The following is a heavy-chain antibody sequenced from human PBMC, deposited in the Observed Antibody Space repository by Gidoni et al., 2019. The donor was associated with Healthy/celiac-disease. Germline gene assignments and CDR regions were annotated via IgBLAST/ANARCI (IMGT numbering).Heavy chain of an antibody. Sequence: QVQLQESGPGLVKPSETLSLTCTVPGCSISTYYWSWIRQPAGKGLEWIGRIYTSGSTNYNPSLKSRVTRSVDTSKNQFSLKLSSVTAADTAVYYCATQRSGWYLADAFDIWGQGTMVTVSS. V-gene: IGHV4-4*07. CDR3: ATQRSGWYLADAFDI. CDR2: IYTSGST. D-gene: IGHD6-19*01. CDR1: GCSISTYY. J-gene: IGHJ3*02.